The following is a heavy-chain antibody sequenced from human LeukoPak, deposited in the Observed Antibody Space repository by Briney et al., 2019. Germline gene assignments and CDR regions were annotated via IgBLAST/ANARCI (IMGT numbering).Heavy chain of an antibody. D-gene: IGHD3-10*01. CDR3: ARAHYGSGSYYRPFDY. Sequence: GGSLRLSCAASGFSFNAYAMHWVRQAPGKRLEWVAFMRKDGNNERYADSVKGRFTISRDNSKNTLYLQMNSLRAEDTAVYYCARAHYGSGSYYRPFDYWGQGTLVTVSS. CDR2: MRKDGNNE. J-gene: IGHJ4*02. V-gene: IGHV3-30*02. CDR1: GFSFNAYA.